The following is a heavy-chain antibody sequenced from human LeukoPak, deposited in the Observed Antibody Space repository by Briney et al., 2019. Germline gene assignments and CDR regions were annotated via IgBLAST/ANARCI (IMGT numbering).Heavy chain of an antibody. CDR3: ARVPDYYYYYYMDV. CDR1: GGSFIGNY. CDR2: INHSGST. V-gene: IGHV4-34*01. J-gene: IGHJ6*03. Sequence: PSETLSLTCSVYGGSFIGNYWSWIPQTPGKGLEWVGEINHSGSTNSKASLKSRFIISVDTYKNQFSLKLSSVNAADTAVYYCARVPDYYYYYYMDVWGKGTAVTVSS.